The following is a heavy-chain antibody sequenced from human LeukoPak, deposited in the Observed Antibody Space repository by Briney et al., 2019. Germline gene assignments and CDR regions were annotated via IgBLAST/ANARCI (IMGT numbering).Heavy chain of an antibody. V-gene: IGHV1-2*02. CDR2: INPNSGGT. Sequence: ASVKVSCKASGYTFTGYYMHWVRQAPGQGLEWMGWINPNSGGTNYAQKFQGRVTMTRDTSISTAYMELSRLRSDDTAVYYCARPLESSGYYYDSSGDAFDIWGQGTMVTVSS. CDR3: ARPLESSGYYYDSSGDAFDI. D-gene: IGHD3-22*01. J-gene: IGHJ3*02. CDR1: GYTFTGYY.